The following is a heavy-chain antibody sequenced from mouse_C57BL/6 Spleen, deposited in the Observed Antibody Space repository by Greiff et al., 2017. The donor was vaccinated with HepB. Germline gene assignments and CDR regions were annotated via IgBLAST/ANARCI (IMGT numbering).Heavy chain of an antibody. CDR2: IYPGDGDT. D-gene: IGHD3-2*02. CDR3: ARTTAQAFAY. J-gene: IGHJ3*01. V-gene: IGHV1-82*01. Sequence: QVQLKQSGPELVKPGASVKISCKASGYAFSSSWMNWVKQRPGKGLEWIGRIYPGDGDTNYNGKFKGKATLTADKSSSTAYMQLSSLTSEDSAVYFCARTTAQAFAYWGQGTLVTVSA. CDR1: GYAFSSSW.